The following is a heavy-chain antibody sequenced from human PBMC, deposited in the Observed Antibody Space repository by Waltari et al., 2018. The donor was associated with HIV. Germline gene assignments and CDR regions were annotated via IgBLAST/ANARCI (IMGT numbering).Heavy chain of an antibody. CDR2: INRDGTTR. D-gene: IGHD2-21*01. J-gene: IGHJ4*02. V-gene: IGHV3-11*01. Sequence: QVQLEGSGGGSAQPGGYLRLSCVVSGFTSWDYYMTWIRRVPGKGPEWVAFINRDGTTRYHAVSVKDRFAISRDNARNVVDLEMNSLRDEDTGIYYCARDQRHFSSDYGGPDYWGQGTLVTVSS. CDR3: ARDQRHFSSDYGGPDY. CDR1: GFTSWDYY.